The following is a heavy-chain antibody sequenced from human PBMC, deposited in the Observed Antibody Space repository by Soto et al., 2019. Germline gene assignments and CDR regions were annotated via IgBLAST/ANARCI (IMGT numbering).Heavy chain of an antibody. CDR1: GFTSSSYS. D-gene: IGHD5-18*01. V-gene: IGHV3-48*02. CDR3: AREVRDTAVADFDY. J-gene: IGHJ4*02. Sequence: EVQLVESGGAWVQPGGSLGPSCAASGFTSSSYSMNWVRQAPGKGLEWLSYISSSISTMHYADSVKGRFTISRDNAKNSLYLQINSLRDEDTAVYYCAREVRDTAVADFDYWGQGTLVTVSS. CDR2: ISSSISTM.